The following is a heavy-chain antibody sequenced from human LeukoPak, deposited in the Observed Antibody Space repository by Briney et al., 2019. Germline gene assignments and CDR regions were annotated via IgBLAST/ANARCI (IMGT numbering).Heavy chain of an antibody. Sequence: PSETLSLTCTVSGGSISSYYWSWIRQPPGKGLEWIGYIYYSGSNNYNPSLKSRVTISVDTSKNQFSLKLSSVTAADTAVYYCAVLGYCSGGSCYPYWGQGTLVTVSS. CDR2: IYYSGSN. CDR1: GGSISSYY. V-gene: IGHV4-59*01. J-gene: IGHJ4*02. CDR3: AVLGYCSGGSCYPY. D-gene: IGHD2-15*01.